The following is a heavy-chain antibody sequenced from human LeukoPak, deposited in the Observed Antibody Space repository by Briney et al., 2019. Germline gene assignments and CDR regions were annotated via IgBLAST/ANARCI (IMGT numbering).Heavy chain of an antibody. D-gene: IGHD1-26*01. CDR2: ISDSGTLT. Sequence: GGSLRLSCAASGFAFSNLAMGWVRQAPGKGLEWVSVISDSGTLTYYADSVKGRFTISRDNSKNTLYLQMNSLRAEDTAVYFCARASTGTYSNWFDPWGQGTLVTVSS. V-gene: IGHV3-23*01. CDR3: ARASTGTYSNWFDP. CDR1: GFAFSNLA. J-gene: IGHJ5*02.